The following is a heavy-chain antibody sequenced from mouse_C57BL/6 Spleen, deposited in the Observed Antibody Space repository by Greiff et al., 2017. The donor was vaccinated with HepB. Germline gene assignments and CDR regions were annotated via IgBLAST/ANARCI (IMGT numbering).Heavy chain of an antibody. CDR1: GYTFTDYE. J-gene: IGHJ1*03. CDR2: IDPETGGT. CDR3: TRSDGSSYSWYFDV. D-gene: IGHD1-1*01. V-gene: IGHV1-15*01. Sequence: QVQLKESGAELVRPGASVTLSCKASGYTFTDYEMHWVKQTPVHGLEWIGAIDPETGGTAYNQKFKGKAILTADKSSSTAYMELRSLTSEDSAVYYCTRSDGSSYSWYFDVWGTGTTVTVSS.